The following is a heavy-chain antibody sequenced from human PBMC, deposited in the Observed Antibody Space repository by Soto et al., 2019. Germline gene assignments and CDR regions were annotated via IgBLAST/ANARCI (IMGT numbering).Heavy chain of an antibody. CDR2: INPNSGGT. V-gene: IGHV1-2*04. CDR3: ARERGGDRGYYYMDV. J-gene: IGHJ6*03. D-gene: IGHD3-16*01. Sequence: ASVKVSCKASGYTFTGYYMHWVRQAPGQGLEWMGWINPNSGGTNYAQKFQGWVTMTRDTSISTACMELSRLRSDDTAVYYCARERGGDRGYYYMDVWGKGTTVTVSS. CDR1: GYTFTGYY.